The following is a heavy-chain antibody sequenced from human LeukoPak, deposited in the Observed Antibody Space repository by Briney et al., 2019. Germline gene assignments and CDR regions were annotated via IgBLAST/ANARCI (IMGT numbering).Heavy chain of an antibody. Sequence: SETLSLTCTVSGGSISSYYWSWIRQPPGKGLEWIGYIYYSGSTNYNPSLKSRVTISVDTSKNQFSLKLSSVTAADTAVYYCARGSRYFDWLPPEFDYWGQGTLVTVCS. V-gene: IGHV4-59*01. CDR2: IYYSGST. J-gene: IGHJ4*02. CDR3: ARGSRYFDWLPPEFDY. CDR1: GGSISSYY. D-gene: IGHD3-9*01.